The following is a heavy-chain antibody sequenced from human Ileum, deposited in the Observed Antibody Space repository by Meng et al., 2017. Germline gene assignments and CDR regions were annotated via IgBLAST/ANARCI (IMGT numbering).Heavy chain of an antibody. V-gene: IGHV4-61*01. CDR1: GGSVSSGSYY. CDR3: ARSSTSPASYFFDY. J-gene: IGHJ4*02. D-gene: IGHD6-6*01. CDR2: IYYSGST. Sequence: LPELGPGTGGPSGPRSLAWTCSGGSVSSGSYYWSWIRQPPGKGLEWIGHIYYSGSTNYNPSLKSRVTISVDMSKNQFSLKLNSVTAADTAIYFCARSSTSPASYFFDYWGQGTLVTVSS.